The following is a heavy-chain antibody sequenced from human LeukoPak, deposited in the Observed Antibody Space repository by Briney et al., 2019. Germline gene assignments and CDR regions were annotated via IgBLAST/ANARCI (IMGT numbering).Heavy chain of an antibody. D-gene: IGHD2-2*01. J-gene: IGHJ4*02. Sequence: GGSLRLSCAASGFTFSSYWMHWVRQAPGKGLVWVSRINSDGSSTSYADSVKGRFTISRDNAKNTLYLQMNSLRAEDTAVNYCAREPPVTSCYDYWGQGTLVTVSS. V-gene: IGHV3-74*01. CDR3: AREPPVTSCYDY. CDR2: INSDGSST. CDR1: GFTFSSYW.